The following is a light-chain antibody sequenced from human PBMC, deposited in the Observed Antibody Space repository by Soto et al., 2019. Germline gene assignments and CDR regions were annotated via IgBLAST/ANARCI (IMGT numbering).Light chain of an antibody. CDR3: QHYSDPRT. CDR2: GAS. CDR1: QSVSSSF. J-gene: IGKJ1*01. V-gene: IGKV3-20*01. Sequence: EIVLTQSPGTLSLSPGERATLSCRASQSVSSSFLGWYQQKPGQAPRLLIYGASSRATGIPDRFSGSGSGTDFPLSISRLEPEDFAVYYCQHYSDPRTFGQRTKVDIK.